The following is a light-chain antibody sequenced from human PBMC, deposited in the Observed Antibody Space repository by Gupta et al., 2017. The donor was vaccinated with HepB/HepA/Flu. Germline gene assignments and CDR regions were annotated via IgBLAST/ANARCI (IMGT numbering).Light chain of an antibody. V-gene: IGKV3-20*01. CDR2: GAS. CDR3: QQYGSSPTWT. CDR1: QSVSSSY. J-gene: IGKJ1*01. Sequence: EIVLTQSPGTLSLSPGERATLSCRASQSVSSSYLAWYQHKPGQAPRLLIYGASSRDTGIPDRFSGSGSGTDFTLTSSRLEPEEFAVYYCQQYGSSPTWTFGQGTKVEIK.